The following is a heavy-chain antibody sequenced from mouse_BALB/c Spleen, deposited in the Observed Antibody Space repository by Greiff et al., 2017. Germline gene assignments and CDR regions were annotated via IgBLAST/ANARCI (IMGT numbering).Heavy chain of an antibody. D-gene: IGHD3-2*01. CDR2: ISYSGST. V-gene: IGHV3-8*02. CDR3: ARRDSWGYAMDY. J-gene: IGHJ4*01. CDR1: GDSITSGY. Sequence: EVMLVESGPSLVKPSQTLSLTCSVTGDSITSGYWNWIRKFPGNKLEYMGYISYSGSTYYNPSLKSRISITRDTSKNQYYLQLNSVTTEDTATYYCARRDSWGYAMDYWGQGTSVTVSS.